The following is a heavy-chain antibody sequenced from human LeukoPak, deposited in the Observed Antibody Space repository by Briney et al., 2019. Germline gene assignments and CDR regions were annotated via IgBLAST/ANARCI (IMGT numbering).Heavy chain of an antibody. Sequence: GESLKISCKASGYNCTNYWIGWVRQMPGKGLEWTGIISPGDPDKRYSPSFQGQVTISADKSICTAYLQWSSLKASDTAMYYCARRGDSYGRFDYWGQGILVTVSS. CDR3: ARRGDSYGRFDY. J-gene: IGHJ4*02. CDR2: ISPGDPDK. CDR1: GYNCTNYW. V-gene: IGHV5-51*01. D-gene: IGHD5-18*01.